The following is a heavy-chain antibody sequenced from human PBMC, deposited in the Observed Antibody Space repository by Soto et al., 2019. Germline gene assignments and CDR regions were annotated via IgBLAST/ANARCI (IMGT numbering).Heavy chain of an antibody. CDR1: GGSISSSSYY. CDR2: IYYSGST. V-gene: IGHV4-39*01. D-gene: IGHD1-26*01. Sequence: QLQLQESGPGLVKPSETLSLTCTVSGGSISSSSYYWGWIRQPPGKGLEWIGSIYYSGSTYYNPSLKSRVTISVDTSKNQFSLKLSSVTAADTAVYYCASREWEPNFHAFDIWGQGTMVTVSS. CDR3: ASREWEPNFHAFDI. J-gene: IGHJ3*02.